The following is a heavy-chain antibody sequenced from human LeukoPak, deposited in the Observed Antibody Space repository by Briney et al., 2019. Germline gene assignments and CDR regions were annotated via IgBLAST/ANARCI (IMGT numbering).Heavy chain of an antibody. V-gene: IGHV3-49*04. CDR1: GFTFSAYA. J-gene: IGHJ4*02. CDR3: TRAGERNYDFWSGYRDSYFDY. CDR2: IRSKAYGGTT. Sequence: GGSLRLSCAASGFTFSAYAMSWVRQAPGKGREWVGFIRSKAYGGTTEYAASVKGRFTISRDDSKSIAYLQMNSLKTEDTAVYYCTRAGERNYDFWSGYRDSYFDYWGQGTLVTVSS. D-gene: IGHD3-3*01.